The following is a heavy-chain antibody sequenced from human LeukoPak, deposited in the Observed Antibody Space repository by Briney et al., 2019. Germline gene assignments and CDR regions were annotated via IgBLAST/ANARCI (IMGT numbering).Heavy chain of an antibody. J-gene: IGHJ3*02. CDR3: ARDGRQQLADAFDI. V-gene: IGHV4-39*07. CDR2: IYYSGST. Sequence: SETLSLTCTVSGGSISSSSYYWGWIRQPPGKGLEWIGSIYYSGSTYYNPSLKSRVTISVDTSKNQFSLKLSSVTAADTAVYYCARDGRQQLADAFDIWGQGTMVTVSS. CDR1: GGSISSSSYY. D-gene: IGHD6-13*01.